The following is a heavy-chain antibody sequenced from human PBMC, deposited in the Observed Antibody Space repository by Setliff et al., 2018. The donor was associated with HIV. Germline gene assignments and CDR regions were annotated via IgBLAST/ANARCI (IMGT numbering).Heavy chain of an antibody. J-gene: IGHJ4*02. CDR3: ARTNYDYVWGSFDY. Sequence: SETLSLTCTVPGGSISSYYWSWIRQPTGKGLEWIGSIFHSGSTFYNPSLRSRVTMSVDTSKNQFSLKVRSVTAADTAVYYCARTNYDYVWGSFDYWGQGTLVTVSS. CDR2: IFHSGST. CDR1: GGSISSYY. V-gene: IGHV4-4*07. D-gene: IGHD3-16*01.